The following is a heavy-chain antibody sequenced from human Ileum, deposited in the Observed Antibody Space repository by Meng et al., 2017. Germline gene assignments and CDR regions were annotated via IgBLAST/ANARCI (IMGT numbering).Heavy chain of an antibody. D-gene: IGHD1-26*01. J-gene: IGHJ4*02. CDR3: ATLSYSSLGY. CDR2: ISNSGSNI. V-gene: IGHV3-11*01. Sequence: QGRLVGVGGGLVKPGGSLKLSCAASGITFSDYYMSWIRQAPGKGLEWVSYISNSGSNIYYVDSVKGRFTISRDNAKNSLYLQMNSLRAEDTAVYYCATLSYSSLGYWGQGTLVTVSS. CDR1: GITFSDYY.